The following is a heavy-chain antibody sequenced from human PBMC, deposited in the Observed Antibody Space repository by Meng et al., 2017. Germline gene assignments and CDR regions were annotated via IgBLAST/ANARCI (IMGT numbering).Heavy chain of an antibody. Sequence: SVKVSCKASGGTFSSYAISWVRQAPGQGREWVGGIIPIFGTANYAQKFQGRVTITADKSTSTAYMELSSLRSEDTAVYYCARGEQVQQQLVLWFDPWGQGTLVTVSS. V-gene: IGHV1-69*06. CDR3: ARGEQVQQQLVLWFDP. D-gene: IGHD6-13*01. J-gene: IGHJ5*02. CDR2: IIPIFGTA. CDR1: GGTFSSYA.